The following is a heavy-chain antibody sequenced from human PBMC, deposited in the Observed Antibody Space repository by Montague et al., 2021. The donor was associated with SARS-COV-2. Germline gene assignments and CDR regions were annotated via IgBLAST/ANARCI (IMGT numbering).Heavy chain of an antibody. J-gene: IGHJ6*02. V-gene: IGHV4-59*01. D-gene: IGHD3-10*01. Sequence: SETLSLTCTVSGGSISSYYWSWIRQPPGKGLEWIGYIHYSGSTNYNPSLKSRVTISVDASKNQFSLKLSSVTAADTAVYYCARDPLMVRGVSVYGMDVWGQGTTVTVSS. CDR2: IHYSGST. CDR1: GGSISSYY. CDR3: ARDPLMVRGVSVYGMDV.